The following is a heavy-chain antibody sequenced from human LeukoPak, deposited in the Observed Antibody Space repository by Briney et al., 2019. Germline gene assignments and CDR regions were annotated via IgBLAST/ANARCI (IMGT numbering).Heavy chain of an antibody. CDR1: GGSFSGYY. Sequence: SETLSLTCAVYGGSFSGYYWSWIRQPPGKGLEWIGEINHSGSTNYNPSLKSRVTISVDTSKNQFSLKLSSVTAADTAVYYCASRDSSGWYSELPSSWFDPWGQGTLVTVSS. V-gene: IGHV4-34*01. J-gene: IGHJ5*02. CDR3: ASRDSSGWYSELPSSWFDP. CDR2: INHSGST. D-gene: IGHD6-19*01.